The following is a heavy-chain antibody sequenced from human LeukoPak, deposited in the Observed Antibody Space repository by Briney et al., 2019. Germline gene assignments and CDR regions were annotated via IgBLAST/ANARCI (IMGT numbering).Heavy chain of an antibody. J-gene: IGHJ6*02. D-gene: IGHD6-13*01. V-gene: IGHV4-59*08. CDR1: GGSISSYY. CDR3: ARNPSGSWYDYYYGRDV. Sequence: SETLSLTCTVSGGSISSYYWSWIRQPPGKGLEWIGYIYYSGSTNYNPSLKSRVTISVDTSKNQFSLKLSSVTAADTAVYYCARNPSGSWYDYYYGRDVWGQGTTVTVSS. CDR2: IYYSGST.